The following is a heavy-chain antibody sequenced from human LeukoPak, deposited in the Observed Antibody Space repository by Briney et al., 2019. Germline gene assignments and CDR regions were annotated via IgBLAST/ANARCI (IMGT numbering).Heavy chain of an antibody. CDR2: TYYRSQWYN. V-gene: IGHV6-1*01. Sequence: SQTLSLTCAISGDSVSSNSAAWNRIRQSPSRGLEWLGRTYYRSQWYNEYGVSVKSRLTISTDTSKNQSSLQLNSVTPEDTAAYYCARELGGFDHWGQGTLVTVSS. D-gene: IGHD3-16*01. CDR3: ARELGGFDH. CDR1: GDSVSSNSAA. J-gene: IGHJ4*02.